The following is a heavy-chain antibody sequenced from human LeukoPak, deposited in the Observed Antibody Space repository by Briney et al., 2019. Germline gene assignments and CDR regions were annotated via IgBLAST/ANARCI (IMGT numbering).Heavy chain of an antibody. D-gene: IGHD1-26*01. CDR2: INPNSGGT. V-gene: IGHV1-2*02. J-gene: IGHJ6*03. Sequence: ASVKVSCKASGYTFTGYYMHWVRQAPGQGLEWMGWINPNSGGTNYAQKFQGRVTMTTDTSTSTAYMELRSLRSDDTAVYYCARVGGSYYSGYYYYYMDVWGKGTTVTISS. CDR1: GYTFTGYY. CDR3: ARVGGSYYSGYYYYYMDV.